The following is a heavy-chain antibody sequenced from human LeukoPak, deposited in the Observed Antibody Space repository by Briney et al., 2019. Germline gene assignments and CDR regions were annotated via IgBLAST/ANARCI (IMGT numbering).Heavy chain of an antibody. CDR1: GFTFSSYA. V-gene: IGHV3-30-3*01. Sequence: GSLRLSCAASGFTFSSYAMHWVRQAPGKGLEWVAVISYDGSNKYYADSVKGRFTISRDNSKNTLYLQMNSLRAEDTAVYYCARDWGTSGFDYWGQGTLVTVSS. D-gene: IGHD2-2*01. CDR2: ISYDGSNK. J-gene: IGHJ4*02. CDR3: ARDWGTSGFDY.